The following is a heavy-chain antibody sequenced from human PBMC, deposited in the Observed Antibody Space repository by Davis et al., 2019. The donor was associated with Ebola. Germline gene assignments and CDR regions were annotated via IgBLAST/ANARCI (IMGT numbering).Heavy chain of an antibody. Sequence: GGSLRLSCAASGFTFSSYGMHWVRQAPGKGLEWVAVIWYDGSNKYYADSVKGRFTISRDNSKNTLYLQMNSLRAEDTAVYYCAKLSCTSTSCYTGNYYYYYGVDVWGQGTTVTVSS. V-gene: IGHV3-33*06. CDR3: AKLSCTSTSCYTGNYYYYYGVDV. J-gene: IGHJ6*02. CDR1: GFTFSSYG. D-gene: IGHD2-2*02. CDR2: IWYDGSNK.